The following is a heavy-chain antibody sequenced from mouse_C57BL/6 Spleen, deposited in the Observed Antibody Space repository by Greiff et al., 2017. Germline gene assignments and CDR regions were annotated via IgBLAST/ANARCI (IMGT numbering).Heavy chain of an antibody. Sequence: EVKLQESGPELVKPGASVKISCKASGYSFTDYNMNWVKQSNGKSLEWIGVINPNYGTTSYNQKFKGKATLTVDQSSSTAYMQLNSLTSEDSAVYYCASQGVGDGYYVLFAYWGQGTLVTVSA. CDR2: INPNYGTT. CDR3: ASQGVGDGYYVLFAY. J-gene: IGHJ3*01. CDR1: GYSFTDYN. D-gene: IGHD2-3*01. V-gene: IGHV1-39*01.